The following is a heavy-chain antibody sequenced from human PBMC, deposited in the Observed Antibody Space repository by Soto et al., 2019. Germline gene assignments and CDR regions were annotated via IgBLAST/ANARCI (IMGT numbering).Heavy chain of an antibody. D-gene: IGHD1-26*01. CDR3: ARHSEVGSYLGYFQH. CDR1: GCSISSSSYY. J-gene: IGHJ1*01. Sequence: QLQLQESGPGLVKPSETLSLTCSVSGCSISSSSYYWGWIRQPPVKGLEWIGSSYYSGSTYYNPSLKSRVTTSVDTSKHQFSLKLSSVTAADTAVYYCARHSEVGSYLGYFQHWGQGTLVTVSS. CDR2: SYYSGST. V-gene: IGHV4-39*01.